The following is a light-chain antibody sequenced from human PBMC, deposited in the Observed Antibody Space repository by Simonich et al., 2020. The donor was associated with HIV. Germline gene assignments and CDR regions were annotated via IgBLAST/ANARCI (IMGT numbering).Light chain of an antibody. Sequence: DIQMTQSPSTMSAPVGDRVTITCRASQSISSWLAWYQQKPRKAPKLLIYKASSLESGVPSRFSGSGSGTEFTLTISSLQPDDFATYYCQQYNSYSYTFGQGTKLEIK. CDR1: QSISSW. CDR2: KAS. J-gene: IGKJ2*01. V-gene: IGKV1-5*03. CDR3: QQYNSYSYT.